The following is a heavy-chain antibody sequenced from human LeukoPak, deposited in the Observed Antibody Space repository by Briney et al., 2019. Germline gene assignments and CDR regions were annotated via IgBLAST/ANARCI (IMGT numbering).Heavy chain of an antibody. Sequence: ASVKVSCKASGYTFTSYDINWVRQATGQGLEWMGWMNPNSGNTGYAQKFQGRVTMTRNTSISTAYMELSSLRSEDTAVYYCAREGKEYYDFWSGYYPSRPYYYYVDVWGKGTTVTVSS. CDR3: AREGKEYYDFWSGYYPSRPYYYYVDV. CDR2: MNPNSGNT. CDR1: GYTFTSYD. V-gene: IGHV1-8*01. J-gene: IGHJ6*03. D-gene: IGHD3-3*01.